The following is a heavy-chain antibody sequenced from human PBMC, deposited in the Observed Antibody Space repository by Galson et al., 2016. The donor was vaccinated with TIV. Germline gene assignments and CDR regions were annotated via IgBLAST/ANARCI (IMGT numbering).Heavy chain of an antibody. CDR3: ARSERGSYTGFDY. CDR2: IDPNSGGP. Sequence: QSGAEVKKPGESLQISCKASGSPLIGYFMHWVRQAPGRGLEWMGWIDPNSGGPEYAQKFQGRITMTRDKSIGTAYMELNRLRSDDTALYFCARSERGSYTGFDYWGRGTLVTVSS. CDR1: GSPLIGYF. D-gene: IGHD1-26*01. J-gene: IGHJ4*02. V-gene: IGHV1-2*02.